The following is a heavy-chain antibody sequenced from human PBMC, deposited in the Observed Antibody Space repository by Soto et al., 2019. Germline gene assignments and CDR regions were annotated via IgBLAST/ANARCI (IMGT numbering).Heavy chain of an antibody. J-gene: IGHJ5*02. CDR1: GGSFSGYY. V-gene: IGHV4-34*01. D-gene: IGHD3-10*01. CDR3: ARAGGVLLKNYWFDP. CDR2: INHSGST. Sequence: QVQLQQWGAGLLKPSETLSLTCAVYGGSFSGYYWSWIRQPPGKGLEWIGEINHSGSTNYNPSLKSRVTISVDTSKNQFSLKRSSVTAADTAVYYCARAGGVLLKNYWFDPWGQGTLVTVSS.